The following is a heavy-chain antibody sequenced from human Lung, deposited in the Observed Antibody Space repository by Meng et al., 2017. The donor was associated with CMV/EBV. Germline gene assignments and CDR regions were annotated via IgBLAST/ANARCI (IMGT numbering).Heavy chain of an antibody. CDR3: AKDLRDIVVLVGARVH. V-gene: IGHV3-23*01. D-gene: IGHD2-15*01. CDR2: ISGNGGVT. Sequence: SCAASGFTFNTYAMTWVRQAPGRGLESVSIISGNGGVTYYADSVKGRFTISRDNSKNTVCLQMNSLRAEDTAVYYCAKDLRDIVVLVGARVHWGQGTLVTVSS. CDR1: GFTFNTYA. J-gene: IGHJ4*02.